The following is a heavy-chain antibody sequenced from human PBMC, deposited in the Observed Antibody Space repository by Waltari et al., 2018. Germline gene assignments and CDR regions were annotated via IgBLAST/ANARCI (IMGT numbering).Heavy chain of an antibody. CDR3: ATDTAMGPYYFDY. Sequence: EVQLLESGGGLVQPGGSLRLSCAASAVTFSSYALRWFRQAPGKGLEWVSAISGSGGSTYYADSVKGRFTISRDNSKNTLYLQMNSLRAEDTAVYYCATDTAMGPYYFDYWGQGTLVTVSS. CDR1: AVTFSSYA. CDR2: ISGSGGST. D-gene: IGHD5-18*01. V-gene: IGHV3-23*01. J-gene: IGHJ4*02.